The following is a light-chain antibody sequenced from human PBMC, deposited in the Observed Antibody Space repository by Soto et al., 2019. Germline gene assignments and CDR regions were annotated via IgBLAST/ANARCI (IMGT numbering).Light chain of an antibody. CDR1: QSFSSSY. CDR3: QQRNSWPPTFT. Sequence: EIGLTKSPGTLSFSPGERSTLSCRSSQSFSSSYLAWYQQKPGQSPRLLIYDTSIRATGIPARFSGSGSGTDFTLTISSLEPEDFAVYYCQQRNSWPPTFTFGQGTKVDIK. V-gene: IGKV3-11*01. J-gene: IGKJ1*01. CDR2: DTS.